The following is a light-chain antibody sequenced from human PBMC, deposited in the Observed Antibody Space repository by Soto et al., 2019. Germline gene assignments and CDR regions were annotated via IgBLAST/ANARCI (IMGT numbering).Light chain of an antibody. CDR1: SSDVGSYNL. V-gene: IGLV2-23*01. J-gene: IGLJ2*01. CDR2: EGS. CDR3: CSYAGSSTLV. Sequence: QSALTQPASVSGSPGQSITISCTGTSSDVGSYNLVSRYQQHPGKAPKLMIYEGSKRPSGVSNRFSGSKSGNTASLTISGLQAEDKADYYCCSYAGSSTLVFGGGTKLTVL.